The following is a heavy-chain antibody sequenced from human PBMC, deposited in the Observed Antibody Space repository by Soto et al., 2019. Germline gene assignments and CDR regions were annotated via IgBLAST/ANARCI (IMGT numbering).Heavy chain of an antibody. CDR1: GGTFSSYT. CDR3: AQGYSYSGMYV. CDR2: IIPILGIA. V-gene: IGHV1-69*02. J-gene: IGHJ6*02. D-gene: IGHD5-18*01. Sequence: QVQLVQSGAEVKKPGSSVKVSCKASGGTFSSYTISWVRQAPGQGLEWMGRIIPILGIANYAQKFKGRVPITADKSTGTAYMELSSLRSADTAVYYCAQGYSYSGMYVWGQGTTVTVSS.